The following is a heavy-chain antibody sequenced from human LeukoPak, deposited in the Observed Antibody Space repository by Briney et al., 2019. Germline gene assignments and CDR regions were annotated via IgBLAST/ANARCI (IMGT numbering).Heavy chain of an antibody. V-gene: IGHV3-53*01. D-gene: IGHD4-17*01. CDR1: GFTVSSNY. Sequence: PGGSLRLSCAASGFTVSSNYMSWARQAPGKGLEWVSVIYRSGSTYYADSVKGRFTISRDNSKNTLYLQMNSLRAEDTAVYYCARENSGKYGDFDYWGQGTLVTVSS. CDR3: ARENSGKYGDFDY. J-gene: IGHJ4*02. CDR2: IYRSGST.